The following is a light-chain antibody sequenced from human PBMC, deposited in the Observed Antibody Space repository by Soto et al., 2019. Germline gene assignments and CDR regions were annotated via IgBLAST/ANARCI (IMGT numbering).Light chain of an antibody. V-gene: IGKV3D-20*01. CDR3: LQHNSYLWT. CDR2: DAS. J-gene: IGKJ1*01. Sequence: EIVLTQSPATLSLSPGERATLSCGTSQSINNKFLAWYQQKPGLAPRLLIYDASTRATGIPDRFSGSGSGTDFTLTISSLEPEDFAMYYCLQHNSYLWTFGQGTKVEIK. CDR1: QSINNKF.